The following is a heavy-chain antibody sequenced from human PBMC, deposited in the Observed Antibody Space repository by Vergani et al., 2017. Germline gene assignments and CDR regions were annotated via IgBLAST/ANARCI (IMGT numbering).Heavy chain of an antibody. CDR1: GFTFSSYA. J-gene: IGHJ6*04. Sequence: EVQLLESGGGLVQPGGSLRLSCAASGFTFSSYAMSWVRQAPGKGLEWVSAISGSGGSTDYADSVKGRFTISRDNAKNTLYLQMNSLRAEDTAVYYCASLPAQRMAARPYYYGMDVWGEGTTVTVSS. CDR3: ASLPAQRMAARPYYYGMDV. V-gene: IGHV3-23*01. D-gene: IGHD6-6*01. CDR2: ISGSGGST.